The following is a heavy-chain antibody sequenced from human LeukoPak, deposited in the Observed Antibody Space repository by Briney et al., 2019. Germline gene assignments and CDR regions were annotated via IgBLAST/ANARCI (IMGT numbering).Heavy chain of an antibody. V-gene: IGHV3-15*01. J-gene: IGHJ5*02. CDR2: IKSRTDGGTT. D-gene: IGHD6-13*01. CDR1: GFTFPNAW. CDR3: ATPGRIPEAANWFDP. Sequence: GGSLRLSCAASGFTFPNAWMSWLRQAPGKGLEWVGHIKSRTDGGTTDYAAPVKGRFTISRDDSENTLYLQMNSLKTKDTAVYYCATPGRIPEAANWFDPWGQGTLVTVSS.